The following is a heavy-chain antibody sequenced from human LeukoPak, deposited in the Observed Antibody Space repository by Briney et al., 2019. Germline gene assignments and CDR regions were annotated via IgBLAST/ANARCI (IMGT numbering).Heavy chain of an antibody. D-gene: IGHD3-16*01. CDR1: GYTFTTYA. CDR3: ARGARDTWGGY. Sequence: ASVKVSCKASGYTFTTYAMHWMRQAPGQRLEWMGWINAGNGNTKYSQKFQGRVTITRDTSASTAYMELSSLRSEDTAVYYCARGARDTWGGYWGQGTLVTVSS. J-gene: IGHJ4*02. V-gene: IGHV1-3*01. CDR2: INAGNGNT.